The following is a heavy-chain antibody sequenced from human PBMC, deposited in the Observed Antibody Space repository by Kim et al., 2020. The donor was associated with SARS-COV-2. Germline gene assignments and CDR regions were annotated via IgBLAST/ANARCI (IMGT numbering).Heavy chain of an antibody. CDR3: TRGYTYRDY. D-gene: IGHD5-18*01. CDR2: INYAGTMT. J-gene: IGHJ4*02. Sequence: GGSLRLSCAASGFIISNFWMNGGRQAPGRGRVWVSRINYAGTMTNNADSVNDRFTISRDNAKNTLYLQMNSLRYEDTAVYYCTRGYTYRDYWGQGTLVTVSS. CDR1: GFIISNFW. V-gene: IGHV3-74*01.